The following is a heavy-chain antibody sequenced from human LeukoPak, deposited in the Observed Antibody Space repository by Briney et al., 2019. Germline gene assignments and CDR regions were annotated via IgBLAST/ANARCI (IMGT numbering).Heavy chain of an antibody. CDR1: GYSFTSYW. Sequence: GASLKISCKGSGYSFTSYWIGWVRQMPGKGLEWMGIIYPADSDTRYSPSFQGQVTIPADKSISTAYLQWSSLKASDTAMYYCARQLARYCGGDCSTGALDYWGQGTLVTVSS. CDR2: IYPADSDT. V-gene: IGHV5-51*01. J-gene: IGHJ4*02. D-gene: IGHD2-21*02. CDR3: ARQLARYCGGDCSTGALDY.